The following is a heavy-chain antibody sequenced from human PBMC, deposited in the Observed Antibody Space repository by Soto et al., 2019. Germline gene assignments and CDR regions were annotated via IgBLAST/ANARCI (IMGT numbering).Heavy chain of an antibody. D-gene: IGHD2-15*01. V-gene: IGHV1-46*03. CDR1: GYAFTSYH. J-gene: IGHJ4*02. CDR3: ARVYCSGGGCYSIDY. Sequence: QVQLVQSGADVKKPGASVKVSCKASGYAFTSYHMHWVRQAPGQGLQWMGIINPSGGSTFYAQKFHGRAIVTEGTATSTDSLDLSSLRSEDTAVYYGARVYCSGGGCYSIDYWGQGTLVTVSS. CDR2: INPSGGST.